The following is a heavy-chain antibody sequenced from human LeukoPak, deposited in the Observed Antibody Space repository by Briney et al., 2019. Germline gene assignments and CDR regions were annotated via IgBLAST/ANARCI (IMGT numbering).Heavy chain of an antibody. CDR2: IHTSGST. J-gene: IGHJ4*02. CDR1: GGAGSEYY. D-gene: IGHD3-22*01. CDR3: AGLYDEKPGMVDY. Sequence: SATLSNPCTVWGGAGSEYYSRWIRQPAGKGLEWIGRIHTSGSTNYNPSLKSRVSMSVDTSKSQFSLKLSSVTAADTAVYYCAGLYDEKPGMVDYWGQGTLVTVSS. V-gene: IGHV4-4*07.